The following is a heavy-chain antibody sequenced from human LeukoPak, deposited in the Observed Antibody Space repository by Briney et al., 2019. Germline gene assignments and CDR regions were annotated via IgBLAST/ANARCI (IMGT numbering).Heavy chain of an antibody. D-gene: IGHD3-16*01. CDR3: ARAHYAISTAAFDI. J-gene: IGHJ3*02. CDR1: GGSISSGGYY. CDR2: IYYSGST. Sequence: SETLSLTCTVSGGSISSGGYYWSWIRQHPGKGLEWIGYIYYSGSTYYNPSLKSRVTISVDTSKNQFPLKLSSVTAADTAVYYCARAHYAISTAAFDIWGQGTMVTVSS. V-gene: IGHV4-31*03.